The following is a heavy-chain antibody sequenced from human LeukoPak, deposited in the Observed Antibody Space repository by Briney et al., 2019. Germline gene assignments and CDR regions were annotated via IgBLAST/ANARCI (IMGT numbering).Heavy chain of an antibody. CDR1: GGSMSSYY. J-gene: IGHJ4*02. CDR2: INYSGTT. Sequence: SETLSLTCIVSGGSMSSYYWNWIRQPPGKGLEWTGDINYSGTTHYNPSLKSRITILVDTSKNQFSLKLSSVTAADTAVYYCARRLQNMATDYWGQGTQVTVSS. CDR3: ARRLQNMATDY. V-gene: IGHV4-59*01. D-gene: IGHD2/OR15-2a*01.